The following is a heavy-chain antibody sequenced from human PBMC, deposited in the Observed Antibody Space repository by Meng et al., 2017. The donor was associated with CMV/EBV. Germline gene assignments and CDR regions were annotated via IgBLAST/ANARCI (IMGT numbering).Heavy chain of an antibody. CDR2: IRYDGSNK. D-gene: IGHD2-15*01. CDR1: GFTFSSYG. V-gene: IGHV3-30*02. J-gene: IGHJ4*02. CDR3: AKDSGSRAAPGRLYFDY. Sequence: LSLTCAASGFTFSSYGMHWVRQAPGKGLEWVAFIRYDGSNKNYADSVKGRFTITRDNSKNTLYLQMNSLRAEDTAVYYCAKDSGSRAAPGRLYFDYWGQGTLVTVSS.